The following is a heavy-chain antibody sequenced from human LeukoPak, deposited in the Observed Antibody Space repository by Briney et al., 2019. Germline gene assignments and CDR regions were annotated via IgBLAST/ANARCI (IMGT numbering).Heavy chain of an antibody. Sequence: SETLSLTCTVSDNYIRRGYYWGWIRQPPGKGLEWIGSIYHSGSANYNPSLESRITISIDTSNNQFSLKLTSVTAADTAMYYCVTPPICRGDCYSGYFGSWGQGALVIVSS. J-gene: IGHJ4*02. CDR2: IYHSGSA. CDR3: VTPPICRGDCYSGYFGS. CDR1: DNYIRRGYY. D-gene: IGHD2-21*02. V-gene: IGHV4-38-2*02.